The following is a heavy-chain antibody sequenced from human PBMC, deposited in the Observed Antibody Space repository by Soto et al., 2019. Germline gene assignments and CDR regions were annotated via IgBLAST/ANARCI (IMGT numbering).Heavy chain of an antibody. CDR3: ARQRPTDGRWEFANYYGMDV. V-gene: IGHV4-34*01. CDR2: INHIGNS. CDR1: NGSFSGNY. J-gene: IGHJ6*02. D-gene: IGHD1-26*01. Sequence: PSETLSLTCVVSNGSFSGNYWSWIRQPPGKGLEWIGEINHIGNSNHAPSLKSRVAVSVDTSKNHFSLKLTSVTAADTAVYYCARQRPTDGRWEFANYYGMDVWGQGTPVTVSS.